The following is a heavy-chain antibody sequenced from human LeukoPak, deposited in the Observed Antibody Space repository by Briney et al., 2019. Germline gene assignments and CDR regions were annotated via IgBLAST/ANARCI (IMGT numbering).Heavy chain of an antibody. CDR3: ARVKGRRGSSSSKDAFDI. V-gene: IGHV4-4*07. CDR1: GVSISSYY. D-gene: IGHD6-13*01. CDR2: SYTSGST. J-gene: IGHJ3*02. Sequence: PSETLSLTCTVSGVSISSYYCSWIRQPAGKGLEWTGRSYTSGSTNYNPSLKSRVTMSVDTPKNQFSLKLSSVTAADTAVYYCARVKGRRGSSSSKDAFDIWGQGTMVTVSS.